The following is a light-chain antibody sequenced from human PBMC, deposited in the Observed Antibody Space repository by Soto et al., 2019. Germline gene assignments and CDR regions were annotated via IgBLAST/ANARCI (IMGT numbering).Light chain of an antibody. Sequence: QSALTQPASVSGSPRQSITISCTGTSNDVGGYNYVTWYQQHPGKAPKLMIYDVSNRPSGVSNRFSGSKSGNTAYLTISGLQAEDEAYYYGSSYTSSSTLDVFGTGTKLTVL. CDR1: SNDVGGYNY. CDR3: SSYTSSSTLDV. CDR2: DVS. J-gene: IGLJ1*01. V-gene: IGLV2-14*01.